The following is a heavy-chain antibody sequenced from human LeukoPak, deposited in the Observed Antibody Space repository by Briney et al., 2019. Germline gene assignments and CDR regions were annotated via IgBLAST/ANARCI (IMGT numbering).Heavy chain of an antibody. D-gene: IGHD3-10*01. J-gene: IGHJ4*02. V-gene: IGHV3-7*01. CDR3: ARDDYYGSGTLDY. Sequence: GGSLRLSCAASGFTFSHHWMTWVRQAPGKGLEWVANIKQDGSEKYYVDSVKGRFTVSRDNAKNSLYLQMNSLRAEDTAVYYCARDDYYGSGTLDYWGQGTLVTVSS. CDR1: GFTFSHHW. CDR2: IKQDGSEK.